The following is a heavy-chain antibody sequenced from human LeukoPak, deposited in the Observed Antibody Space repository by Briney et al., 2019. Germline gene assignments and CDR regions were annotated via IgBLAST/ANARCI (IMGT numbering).Heavy chain of an antibody. CDR3: ARDPLKTYSGSYYRFDY. Sequence: PGGSLRLSYAASGFTFSSYSMNWVRQAPGKGLEWVSSISSSSSYIYYADSVKGRFTISRDNAKNSLYLQRNSLRAEDTAVYYCARDPLKTYSGSYYRFDYWGQGTLVTVSS. CDR2: ISSSSSYI. J-gene: IGHJ4*02. V-gene: IGHV3-21*01. D-gene: IGHD1-26*01. CDR1: GFTFSSYS.